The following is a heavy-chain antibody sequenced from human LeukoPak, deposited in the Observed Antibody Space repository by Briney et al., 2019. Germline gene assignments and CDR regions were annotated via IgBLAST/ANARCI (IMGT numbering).Heavy chain of an antibody. J-gene: IGHJ1*01. CDR2: FYSGGST. V-gene: IGHV3-66*01. D-gene: IGHD6-13*01. CDR1: GFTVSDNY. CDR3: ASSSWSSEYFHY. Sequence: TGGSLRLSCAASGFTVSDNYMSWVRQAPGKGLEWVSVFYSGGSTRYADSVKGRFTISRDNSKNTLYLQLNSLRAEDTAVYSCASSSWSSEYFHYWGQGTLVTVSS.